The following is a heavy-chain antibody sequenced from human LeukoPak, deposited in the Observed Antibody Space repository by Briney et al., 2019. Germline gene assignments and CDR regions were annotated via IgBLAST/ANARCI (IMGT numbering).Heavy chain of an antibody. CDR1: GGSFSGYY. D-gene: IGHD1-14*01. V-gene: IGHV4-34*01. Sequence: PSETLSLTCAVYGGSFSGYYWSWIRQPPGKGLEWIGEINHSGSTNYNPSLKSRVTISVDTSKNQFSLKLSSVTAADTAVYYCARGPPPGRWLDPWGQGTLVTVSS. J-gene: IGHJ5*02. CDR3: ARGPPPGRWLDP. CDR2: INHSGST.